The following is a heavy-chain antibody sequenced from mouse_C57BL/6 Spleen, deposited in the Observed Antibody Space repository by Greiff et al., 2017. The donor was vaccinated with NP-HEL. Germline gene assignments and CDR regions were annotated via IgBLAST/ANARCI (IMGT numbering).Heavy chain of an antibody. J-gene: IGHJ4*01. Sequence: QVQLQQSGAELVRPGTSLKMSCKASGYTFTNYWIGWAKQRPGHGFEWIGDIFPGGGDTNYYETFKGKATLTADKSSSTAYMQFSSLTSEDAAIYYCARYPNLLFAIDYWGQGTSVTVSS. CDR3: ARYPNLLFAIDY. CDR1: GYTFTNYW. D-gene: IGHD2-10*01. V-gene: IGHV1-63*01. CDR2: IFPGGGDT.